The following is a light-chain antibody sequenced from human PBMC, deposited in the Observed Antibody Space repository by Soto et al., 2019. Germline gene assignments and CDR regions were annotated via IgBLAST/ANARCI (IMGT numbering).Light chain of an antibody. CDR2: DAS. V-gene: IGKV3-15*01. CDR3: QHYNNWLALT. CDR1: QSVSSN. J-gene: IGKJ4*01. Sequence: EIVMTQSPATLSVSPGERATLSCRASQSVSSNLAWYQQKPGQAPRLLIYDASTRATGIPARFSGSGSGTEFTLIISSLQSEDFAVYYCQHYNNWLALTFGGGTRWRSN.